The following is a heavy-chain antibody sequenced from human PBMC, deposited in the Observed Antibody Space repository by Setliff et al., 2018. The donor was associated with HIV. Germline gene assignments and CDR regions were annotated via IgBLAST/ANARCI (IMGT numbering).Heavy chain of an antibody. CDR2: ISGSGANT. CDR1: GFIFSSYA. J-gene: IGHJ5*02. D-gene: IGHD5-12*01. CDR3: ARVASGYDYGWLDP. V-gene: IGHV3-23*01. Sequence: QAGGSLRLSCAASGFIFSSYAMSWVRQAPGKGLEWVSAISGSGANTYYADSVKGRFTISRDNSKNTLYLQMNSLRAEDTAVYYCARVASGYDYGWLDPWGQGTLVTVSS.